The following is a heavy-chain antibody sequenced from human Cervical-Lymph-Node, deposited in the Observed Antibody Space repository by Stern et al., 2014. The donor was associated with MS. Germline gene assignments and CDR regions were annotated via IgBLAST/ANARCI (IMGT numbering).Heavy chain of an antibody. CDR1: GYSFTNYW. D-gene: IGHD3-3*01. J-gene: IGHJ4*02. V-gene: IGHV5-51*01. CDR2: SNPGASEA. Sequence: MQLVQSGAELKKPGEFLKISCKGSGYSFTNYWIGWVRQIPGKGLEWMGISNPGASEARYSPSFQGQVTISADKSISTAYLQWSSLKASDTAMYYCARGSGRDFFDYWGQGTLVTVSS. CDR3: ARGSGRDFFDY.